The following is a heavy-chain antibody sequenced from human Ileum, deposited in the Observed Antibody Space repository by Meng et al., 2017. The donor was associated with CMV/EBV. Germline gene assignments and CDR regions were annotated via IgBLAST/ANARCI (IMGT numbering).Heavy chain of an antibody. J-gene: IGHJ6*02. CDR2: ISGSGGST. D-gene: IGHD2-15*01. V-gene: IGHV3-23*01. Sequence: GESLKISCAASGFTFSSYAMSWVRQAPGKGLEWVSAISGSGGSTYYADSVKGRFTISRDNSKNTLYLQMNSLRAEDTAVYYCAKEGSGPYYYYGMDVWGQGNTVTVSS. CDR3: AKEGSGPYYYYGMDV. CDR1: GFTFSSYA.